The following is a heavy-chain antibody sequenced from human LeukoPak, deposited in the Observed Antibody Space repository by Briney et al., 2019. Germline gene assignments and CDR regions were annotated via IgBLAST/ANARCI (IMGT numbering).Heavy chain of an antibody. V-gene: IGHV4-34*01. CDR1: GGSFSGYY. Sequence: SETLSLTCAVYGGSFSGYYWSWIRQPPGKGLEWIGEINHSGSTNYNPSLKSRVTISVDTSKNQFSLKLSSVTAADTAVYYCARHKRGSYYFEGRWSPTPRGSYFDYWSQGTLVTVSS. J-gene: IGHJ4*02. D-gene: IGHD1-26*01. CDR2: INHSGST. CDR3: ARHKRGSYYFEGRWSPTPRGSYFDY.